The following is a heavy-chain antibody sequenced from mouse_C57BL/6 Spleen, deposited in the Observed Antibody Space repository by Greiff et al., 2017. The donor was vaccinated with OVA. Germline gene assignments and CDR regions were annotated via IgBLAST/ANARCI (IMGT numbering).Heavy chain of an antibody. CDR2: ISDGGSYT. V-gene: IGHV5-4*01. Sequence: EVKLVESGGGLVKPGGSLKLSCAASGFTFSSYAMSWVRQTPEKRLEWVATISDGGSYTYYPDNVKGRFTISRDNAKNNLYLQMSHLKSEDTAMYYWAREGGSSSYEGFAYWGQGTLVTVSA. CDR3: AREGGSSSYEGFAY. CDR1: GFTFSSYA. D-gene: IGHD3-2*02. J-gene: IGHJ3*01.